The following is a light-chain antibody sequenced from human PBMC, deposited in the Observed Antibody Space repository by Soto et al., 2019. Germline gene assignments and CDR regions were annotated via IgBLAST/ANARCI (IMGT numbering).Light chain of an antibody. Sequence: QSVLTQPAAMSGSPGQSVTISCAGTSNDIGGYNYVSWYQHHPGTDPKLIIYDVSSQPSGVSHRFSGSKSGSTPSLTISGLQAEDEAGYSCSSFSVASALFGTGTKVTV. J-gene: IGLJ1*01. CDR1: SNDIGGYNY. CDR2: DVS. V-gene: IGLV2-14*01. CDR3: SSFSVASAL.